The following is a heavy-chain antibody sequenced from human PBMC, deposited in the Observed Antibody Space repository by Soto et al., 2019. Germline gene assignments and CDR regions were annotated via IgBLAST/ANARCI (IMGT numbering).Heavy chain of an antibody. V-gene: IGHV3-33*01. CDR3: ARDPRGEFLIDY. CDR1: GFTFSSYG. D-gene: IGHD3-16*01. CDR2: IWYDGSNK. Sequence: QVQLVESGGGVVQPGRSLRLSCAASGFTFSSYGRHWVRQAPGKGLEWVAVIWYDGSNKYYADSVKGRFTISRDNSKNTLYLQMNSLRAEDTAVYYCARDPRGEFLIDYWGQGTLVTVSS. J-gene: IGHJ4*02.